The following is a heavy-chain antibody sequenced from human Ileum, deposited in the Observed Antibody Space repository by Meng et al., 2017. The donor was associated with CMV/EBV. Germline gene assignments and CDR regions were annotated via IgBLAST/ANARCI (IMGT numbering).Heavy chain of an antibody. Sequence: KTSGYTITDYYKHRVRQAAGQGLERMGGNNPKKGDTHYERQLQGRVTMTKDTSTSAVYLELGSLTSYDTAIYFCTRGAEGGSGWFDPWGQGTLVTVSS. CDR2: NNPKKGDT. J-gene: IGHJ5*02. D-gene: IGHD3-16*01. CDR1: GYTITDYY. CDR3: TRGAEGGSGWFDP. V-gene: IGHV1-2*02.